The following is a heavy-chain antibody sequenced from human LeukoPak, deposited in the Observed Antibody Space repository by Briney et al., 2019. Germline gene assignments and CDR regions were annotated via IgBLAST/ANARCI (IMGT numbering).Heavy chain of an antibody. Sequence: SETLSLTCTDSGGSISSGGYYWSWIRQPPGKGLEWIGYIYHSGSTYYNPSLKSRVTISVDRSKNQFSLKLSSVTAADTAVYYCARAAMVRGVESGGWGQGTLVTVSS. CDR2: IYHSGST. CDR3: ARAAMVRGVESGG. D-gene: IGHD3-10*01. CDR1: GGSISSGGYY. J-gene: IGHJ4*02. V-gene: IGHV4-30-2*01.